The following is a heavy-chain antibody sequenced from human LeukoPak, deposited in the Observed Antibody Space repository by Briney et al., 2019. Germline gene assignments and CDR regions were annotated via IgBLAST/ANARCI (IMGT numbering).Heavy chain of an antibody. J-gene: IGHJ5*02. Sequence: SETLSLTCTVSGASISSYYWSWIRQPPGKGLEWIGEINHSGSTNYIPSLKSRVTISVDTSKNQFSLKLSSVTAADTAVYYCARRGKVRGVDNWFDPWGQGTLVTVSS. CDR1: GASISSYY. CDR2: INHSGST. D-gene: IGHD3-10*01. CDR3: ARRGKVRGVDNWFDP. V-gene: IGHV4-34*01.